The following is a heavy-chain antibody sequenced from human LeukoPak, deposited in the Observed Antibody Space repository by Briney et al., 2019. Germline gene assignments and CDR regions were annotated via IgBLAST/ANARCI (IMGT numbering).Heavy chain of an antibody. J-gene: IGHJ4*02. Sequence: GGSLRLSCAASGFTFSGVGMHWVRQASGKGLEWIGRIKTKANNYATQYAASVKGRFTISRDDSKNTAYLQMNSLKTEDTAMYYCATRDSDWGQGTLVTVSS. D-gene: IGHD2-21*01. CDR2: IKTKANNYAT. CDR1: GFTFSGVG. CDR3: ATRDSD. V-gene: IGHV3-73*01.